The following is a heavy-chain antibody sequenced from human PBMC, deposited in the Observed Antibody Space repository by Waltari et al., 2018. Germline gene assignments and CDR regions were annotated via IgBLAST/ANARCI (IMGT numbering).Heavy chain of an antibody. CDR1: GFTFSTYN. J-gene: IGHJ3*02. D-gene: IGHD5-12*01. V-gene: IGHV3-48*01. CDR3: ARGRNGYIQDVFDI. CDR2: ISSTTTT. Sequence: EVHLVASGGGLVQRGESLRLSCAASGFTFSTYNMNWVRQAPGKGLEWVSYISSTTTTYYADYVKGRFTISRDNAKNSLYLQMNSLRAEDTALYYCARGRNGYIQDVFDIWGQGTMVSVSS.